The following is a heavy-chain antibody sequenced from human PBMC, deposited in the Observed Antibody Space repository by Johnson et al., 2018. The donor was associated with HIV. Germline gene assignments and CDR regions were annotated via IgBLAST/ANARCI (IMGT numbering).Heavy chain of an antibody. CDR1: GFTFSSYA. D-gene: IGHD6-13*01. Sequence: VQLVESGGGVVQPGRSLRLSCAASGFTFSSYAMHWVRQAPGKGLEWVAVISYDGSNKYYADSVKGRFTISRDNAKNSLYLQMNSLRAEDTAVYYCAREKGAKGSSPSAFDIWGQGTMVTVSS. J-gene: IGHJ3*02. CDR2: ISYDGSNK. V-gene: IGHV3-30*04. CDR3: AREKGAKGSSPSAFDI.